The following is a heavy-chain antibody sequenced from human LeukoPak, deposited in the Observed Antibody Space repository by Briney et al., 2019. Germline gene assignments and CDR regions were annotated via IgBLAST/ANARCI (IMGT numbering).Heavy chain of an antibody. D-gene: IGHD2-2*01. V-gene: IGHV1-2*02. CDR2: INPNSGGT. CDR1: GYTFTGYY. J-gene: IGHJ5*02. Sequence: GASVKVSCKASGYTFTGYYMHWVRQAPGQGLEWMGWINPNSGGTNYAQKFQGKVTITRDTSISTAYMELSRLRSDDTAVYYCARDPAHIVVVPAAIGGYKWLDPWGQGTLVTVSS. CDR3: ARDPAHIVVVPAAIGGYKWLDP.